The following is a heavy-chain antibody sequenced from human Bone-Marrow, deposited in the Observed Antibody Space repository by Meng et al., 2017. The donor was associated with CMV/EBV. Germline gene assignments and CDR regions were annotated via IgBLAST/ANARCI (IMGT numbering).Heavy chain of an antibody. Sequence: ASVKVSCKASGYTFTSYDINWVRQATGQGLEWMGWMNPNSGNTGYAQKFQGRVTMTRDTSTSTVYMELSSLRSEDTAVYYCARESDFWSGSVGYYYGMDVWGQGTTVTVSS. CDR2: MNPNSGNT. CDR1: GYTFTSYD. CDR3: ARESDFWSGSVGYYYGMDV. J-gene: IGHJ6*02. D-gene: IGHD3-3*01. V-gene: IGHV1-8*01.